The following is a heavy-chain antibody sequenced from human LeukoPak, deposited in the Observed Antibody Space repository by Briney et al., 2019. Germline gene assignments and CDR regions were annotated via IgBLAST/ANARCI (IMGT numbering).Heavy chain of an antibody. Sequence: ASVEVSCKTSGYTFTGYYVHWVRQAPGQGLEWMGWITPKDGGTIFAPKFQGRVTMTRDTSISTAYMDLTSLTSDDTAMYYCARDVIGDGYNRFDYWGQGTLVTVSS. D-gene: IGHD5-24*01. V-gene: IGHV1-2*02. CDR2: ITPKDGGT. J-gene: IGHJ4*02. CDR3: ARDVIGDGYNRFDY. CDR1: GYTFTGYY.